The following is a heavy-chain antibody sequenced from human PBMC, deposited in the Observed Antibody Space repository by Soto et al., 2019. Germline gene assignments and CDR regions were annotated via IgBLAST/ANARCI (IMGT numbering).Heavy chain of an antibody. CDR3: ARGYYDSSAYSYFDY. Sequence: ASVKVSCKASGYIFTNYNMHWVRQAPGQGLEWMGTINPSGGSRSYAQKFQGRVTMTRDTSTRTVFMELGSLRSEDTAVYYCARGYYDSSAYSYFDYWGQGTLVTVSS. D-gene: IGHD3-22*01. J-gene: IGHJ4*02. CDR2: INPSGGSR. CDR1: GYIFTNYN. V-gene: IGHV1-46*01.